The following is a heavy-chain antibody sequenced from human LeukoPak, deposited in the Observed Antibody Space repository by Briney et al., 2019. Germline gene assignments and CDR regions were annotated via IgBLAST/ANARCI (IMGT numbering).Heavy chain of an antibody. D-gene: IGHD3-10*01. CDR3: ASSLWFGEPASGRDDYYYYYMDV. Sequence: PSQTLSLTCTVSGGSISSGSYYWSWIRQPAGKGLEWIGRIYTSGSTNYNPSLKSRVTISVDTSKNQFSLKLSSVTAADTAVYYCASSLWFGEPASGRDDYYYYYMDVWGKGTTVTISS. CDR2: IYTSGST. V-gene: IGHV4-61*02. CDR1: GGSISSGSYY. J-gene: IGHJ6*03.